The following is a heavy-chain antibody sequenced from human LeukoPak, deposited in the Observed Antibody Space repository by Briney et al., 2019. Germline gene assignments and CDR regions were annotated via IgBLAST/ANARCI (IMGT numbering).Heavy chain of an antibody. V-gene: IGHV3-30*03. J-gene: IGHJ4*02. CDR3: ARGHCGGDCYTDY. CDR1: GFTSSNYG. D-gene: IGHD2-21*02. Sequence: GRSLRLSCAASGFTSSNYGMHWVRQAPGKGLEWVALISTDGSKTYYADSLKGRFTISRDNSKNALDLQMNSLKTEDTAAYYCARGHCGGDCYTDYWGQGTLVTVSS. CDR2: ISTDGSKT.